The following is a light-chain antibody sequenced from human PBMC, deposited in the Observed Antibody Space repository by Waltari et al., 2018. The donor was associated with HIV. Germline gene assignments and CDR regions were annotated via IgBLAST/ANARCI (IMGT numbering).Light chain of an antibody. Sequence: DIQMTQIPSFLSASVGDRVTITCRASQTVDRWLAWYQQKPGHAPKLLIYKASSLESGGPSRFSGSGSGTEFTLTISSLQPDDFATYYCQQYSTYSCTFGQGTKLDIK. CDR3: QQYSTYSCT. CDR1: QTVDRW. V-gene: IGKV1-5*03. CDR2: KAS. J-gene: IGKJ2*02.